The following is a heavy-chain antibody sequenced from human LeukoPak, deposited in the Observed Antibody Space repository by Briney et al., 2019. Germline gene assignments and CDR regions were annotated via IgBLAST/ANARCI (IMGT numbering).Heavy chain of an antibody. CDR3: ATGGNGYDSPIDY. J-gene: IGHJ4*02. V-gene: IGHV3-23*01. D-gene: IGHD5-12*01. CDR1: GFTFSSYA. CDR2: ISGSGGST. Sequence: GGSLRLSCAASGFTFSSYAMSWVRQAPGKGLEWVSAISGSGGSTYYAHSVKGRFTISRDNSKNTLYLQMNRLRAEDTAVYYCATGGNGYDSPIDYWGQGTLVTVSS.